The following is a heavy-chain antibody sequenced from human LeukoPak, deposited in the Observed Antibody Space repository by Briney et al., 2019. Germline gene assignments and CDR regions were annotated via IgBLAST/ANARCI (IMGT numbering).Heavy chain of an antibody. CDR1: GYTFTSYY. CDR3: ARDRKGGSRSDAFDI. CDR2: INPSGGST. V-gene: IGHV1-46*01. J-gene: IGHJ3*02. Sequence: ASVKVSCKASGYTFTSYYMHWVRQAPGQGLEWMGIINPSGGSTSYAQKFRGRVTMTRDTSTSTVYMELSSLRSEDTAVYYCARDRKGGSRSDAFDIWGQGTMVTVSS. D-gene: IGHD6-13*01.